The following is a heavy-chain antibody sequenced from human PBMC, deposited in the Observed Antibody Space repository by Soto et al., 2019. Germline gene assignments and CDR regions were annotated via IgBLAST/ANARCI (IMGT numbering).Heavy chain of an antibody. Sequence: QVQLVQSGAEVKKPGASVKVSCKTSGYSFSNYDVSWVRQAPGQGLEWMGSISTYNGDTTYAQKLQGRVSMTTDTSTTTAYMELTSLTSDDTAVYFCARGWELEYWVQGSVVSVSS. D-gene: IGHD1-26*01. CDR3: ARGWELEY. CDR1: GYSFSNYD. V-gene: IGHV1-18*01. J-gene: IGHJ4*02. CDR2: ISTYNGDT.